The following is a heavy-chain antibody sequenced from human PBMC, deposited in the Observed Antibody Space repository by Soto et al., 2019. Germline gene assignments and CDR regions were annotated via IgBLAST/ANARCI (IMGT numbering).Heavy chain of an antibody. V-gene: IGHV3-30-3*02. CDR3: AKPSMVRGVVQFYFDY. J-gene: IGHJ4*02. CDR1: GFTFSSYA. D-gene: IGHD3-10*01. CDR2: ISYDPSNK. Sequence: QVQLVESGGGVVQPGRSLRLSCAASGFTFSSYAMHWVRQAPGKGLEWVAVISYDPSNKYYADSGKGRFTISRDNSKNTLYLQMNSLRAEDTAVYYCAKPSMVRGVVQFYFDYWGQGTLVTVSS.